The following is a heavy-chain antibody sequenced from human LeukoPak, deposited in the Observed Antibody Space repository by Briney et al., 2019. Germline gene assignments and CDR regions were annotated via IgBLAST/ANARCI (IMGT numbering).Heavy chain of an antibody. Sequence: SETLSLTCAVYGGSFSGYYWSWIRQPPGRGLEWIGEINHSESTNYNPSLNSQVTISVETSKNQFSLKLSSVTAADTAVYYCARRSGSRWYGWWFDPWGQGTLVTVSS. D-gene: IGHD6-13*01. CDR2: INHSEST. V-gene: IGHV4-34*01. J-gene: IGHJ5*02. CDR3: ARRSGSRWYGWWFDP. CDR1: GGSFSGYY.